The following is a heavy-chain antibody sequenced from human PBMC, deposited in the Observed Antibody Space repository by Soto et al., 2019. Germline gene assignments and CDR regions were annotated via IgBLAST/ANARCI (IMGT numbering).Heavy chain of an antibody. D-gene: IGHD5-12*01. J-gene: IGHJ4*02. V-gene: IGHV3-30*18. Sequence: GGSLRLSCAASGFTFSSYGMHWVRQAPGKGLEWVAVISYDGSNKYYADSVKGRFTISRDNSKNTLYLQMNSLRAEDTAVYYCAKSPSRFYDSPSYWGQGTLVTVSS. CDR2: ISYDGSNK. CDR3: AKSPSRFYDSPSY. CDR1: GFTFSSYG.